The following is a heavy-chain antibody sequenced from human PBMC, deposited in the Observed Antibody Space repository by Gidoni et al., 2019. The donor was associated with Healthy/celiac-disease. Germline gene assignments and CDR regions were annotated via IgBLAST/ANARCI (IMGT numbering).Heavy chain of an antibody. D-gene: IGHD6-13*01. J-gene: IGHJ6*02. CDR2: ISWNSGSI. CDR1: GFTFADYA. V-gene: IGHV3-9*01. Sequence: EVQLVESGGGLVQPGRSLRLSCAASGFTFADYAMHWVRQAPGKGLEWVSGISWNSGSIGYADSVKGRFTISRDNAKNSLYLQMNSLRAEDTALYYCAKDLRYSSSWFGAMDVWGQGTTVTVSS. CDR3: AKDLRYSSSWFGAMDV.